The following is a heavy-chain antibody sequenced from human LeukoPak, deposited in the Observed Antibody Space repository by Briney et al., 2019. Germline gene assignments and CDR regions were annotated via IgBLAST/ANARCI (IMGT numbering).Heavy chain of an antibody. Sequence: SETLSLTCTVSGGSISSSSYYWGWIRQPPGKGLEWIGSIYYSGSTNYNPSLKSRVTISVDKSKSQFSLKLSSVTAADTAVYYCARKGYTIGSFDYWGQGTLVTVSS. V-gene: IGHV4-39*07. CDR2: IYYSGST. CDR3: ARKGYTIGSFDY. CDR1: GGSISSSSYY. J-gene: IGHJ4*02. D-gene: IGHD5-18*01.